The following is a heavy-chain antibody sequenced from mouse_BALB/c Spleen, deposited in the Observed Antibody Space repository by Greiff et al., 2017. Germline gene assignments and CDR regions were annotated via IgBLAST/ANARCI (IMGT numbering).Heavy chain of an antibody. CDR3: ARRGVKSVVAQGYAMDY. D-gene: IGHD1-1*01. V-gene: IGHV1-63*02. J-gene: IGHJ4*01. CDR1: GYTFTNYW. CDR2: IYPGGGYT. Sequence: QVQLQQSGAELVRPGTSVKMSCKAAGYTFTNYWIGWVKQRPGHGLEWIGDIYPGGGYTNYNEKFKGKATLTADTSSSTAYMQLSSLTSEDSAVYYCARRGVKSVVAQGYAMDYWGPGTSVTVSS.